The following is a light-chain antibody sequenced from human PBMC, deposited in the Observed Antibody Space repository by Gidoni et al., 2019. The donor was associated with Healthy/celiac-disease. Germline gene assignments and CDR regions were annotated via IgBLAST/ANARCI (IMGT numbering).Light chain of an antibody. J-gene: IGKJ1*01. CDR2: GAS. CDR3: QQYNNWPRT. Sequence: EIVMTQSPATLSVSPGERATLSCRASQSVSSNLAWYQQKPGQAPRLIYGASTRATGIPARFSGSGSGTEFTLTSSSLQSEDFAVYYCQQYNNWPRTFGQGTKVEIK. V-gene: IGKV3-15*01. CDR1: QSVSSN.